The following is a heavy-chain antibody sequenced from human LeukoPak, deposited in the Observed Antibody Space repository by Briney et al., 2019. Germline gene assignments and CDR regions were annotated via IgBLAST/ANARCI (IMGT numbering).Heavy chain of an antibody. J-gene: IGHJ5*02. D-gene: IGHD4-17*01. V-gene: IGHV3-23*01. CDR3: ARDATDYGDYSWFDP. CDR1: GFTFSSYA. CDR2: ISGSGGST. Sequence: GGSLRLSCAASGFTFSSYAMSWVRQAPGKGLEWVSAISGSGGSTYYADSVKGRFTISRDNAKNSLYLQMNSLRAEDTAVYYCARDATDYGDYSWFDPWGQGTLVTVSS.